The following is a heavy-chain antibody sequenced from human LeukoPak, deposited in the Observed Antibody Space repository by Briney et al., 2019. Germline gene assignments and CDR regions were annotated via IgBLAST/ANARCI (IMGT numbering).Heavy chain of an antibody. Sequence: GGSLRLSCAASGFTFSSYAMHWVRQAPGKGLEWVAVISYDGSNKYYADSVKGRFTISRDNSKNTLYLQMNSLRAEDTAVYYCAKDRWMDFWSGETYIDYWGQGTLVTVSS. CDR1: GFTFSSYA. J-gene: IGHJ4*02. V-gene: IGHV3-30-3*01. D-gene: IGHD3-3*01. CDR2: ISYDGSNK. CDR3: AKDRWMDFWSGETYIDY.